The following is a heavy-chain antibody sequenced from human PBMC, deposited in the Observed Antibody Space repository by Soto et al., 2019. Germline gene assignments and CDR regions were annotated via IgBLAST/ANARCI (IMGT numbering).Heavy chain of an antibody. Sequence: GASVKVSCKASGYTFTSYYMHWVRQAPGQGLEWMGIINPSGGSTSYAQKFQGRVTMTRDTSTSTVYMELSSLRAEDTAVYYCAKVEGLGIVVVAAMDYYYGMDVWGQGTTVTVSS. CDR2: INPSGGST. CDR1: GYTFTSYY. J-gene: IGHJ6*02. V-gene: IGHV1-46*01. CDR3: AKVEGLGIVVVAAMDYYYGMDV. D-gene: IGHD2-15*01.